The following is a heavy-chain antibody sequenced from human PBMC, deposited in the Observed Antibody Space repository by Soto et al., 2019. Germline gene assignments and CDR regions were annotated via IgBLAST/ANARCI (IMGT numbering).Heavy chain of an antibody. CDR2: IKSKTDGGTT. J-gene: IGHJ4*02. V-gene: IGHV3-15*01. CDR1: GFTFSNAW. Sequence: GGSLRLSCAASGFTFSNAWMSWVRQAPGKGLEWVGRIKSKTDGGTTDYAAPVKGRFTISRDDSKNTLYLQMNSLKTEDTAVYYCTTVMITFGGVIHRDYWGQGTLVTVSS. CDR3: TTVMITFGGVIHRDY. D-gene: IGHD3-16*01.